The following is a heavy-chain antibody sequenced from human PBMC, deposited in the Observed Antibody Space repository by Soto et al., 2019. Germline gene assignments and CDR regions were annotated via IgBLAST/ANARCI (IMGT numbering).Heavy chain of an antibody. J-gene: IGHJ4*02. CDR2: IYPGDSDT. V-gene: IGHV5-51*01. D-gene: IGHD2-15*01. CDR1: GYSFTSYW. Sequence: PGESLKISCKGSGYSFTSYWIGWVRQMPGKGLEWMGIIYPGDSDTRCSPSFQGQVTISADKSISTAYVRWSSLKASDTAMYYCARLLGYCSGGSCSVDYFDYWGQGTLVTVSS. CDR3: ARLLGYCSGGSCSVDYFDY.